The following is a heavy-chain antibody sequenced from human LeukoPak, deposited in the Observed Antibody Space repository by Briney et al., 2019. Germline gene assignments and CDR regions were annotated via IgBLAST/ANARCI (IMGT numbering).Heavy chain of an antibody. CDR2: INPNSGGT. J-gene: IGHJ4*02. CDR1: GYTFTGYY. CDR3: ATYCSSTSCRSFDY. D-gene: IGHD2-2*01. V-gene: IGHV1-2*02. Sequence: ASVRVSCKASGYTFTGYYMHWVRQAPGQGLEWMGWINPNSGGTNYAQKFQGRVTMTRDTSISTAYMELSRLRSDDTAVYYCATYCSSTSCRSFDYWGQGTLVTVSS.